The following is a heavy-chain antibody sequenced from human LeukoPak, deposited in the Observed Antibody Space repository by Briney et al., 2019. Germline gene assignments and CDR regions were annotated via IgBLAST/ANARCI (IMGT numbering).Heavy chain of an antibody. Sequence: SETLSLTCTVSGGSISGYYWSWIRQPPGKGLEWIGYIYYRGGTNYAPSLKSRVTMSVDTAKNQLSLNLSSVTAADTAVYFCARHEDYGDWEHWGQGALATVSS. CDR1: GGSISGYY. V-gene: IGHV4-59*08. CDR3: ARHEDYGDWEH. CDR2: IYYRGGT. J-gene: IGHJ4*02. D-gene: IGHD4-17*01.